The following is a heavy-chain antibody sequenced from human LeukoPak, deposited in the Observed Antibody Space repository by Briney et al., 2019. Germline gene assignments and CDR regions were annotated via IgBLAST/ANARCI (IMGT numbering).Heavy chain of an antibody. CDR3: ARVTYYYDSSASEPNAFDI. CDR1: GGSFSGYY. Sequence: SETLSLTCAVYGGSFSGYYWSWIRQPPGKGLEWIGEINHSGSTNYNPSLKSRVTISVDTSKNQFSLKLSSVTAADTAVYYCARVTYYYDSSASEPNAFDIWGQGTMVTVSS. D-gene: IGHD3-22*01. V-gene: IGHV4-34*01. CDR2: INHSGST. J-gene: IGHJ3*02.